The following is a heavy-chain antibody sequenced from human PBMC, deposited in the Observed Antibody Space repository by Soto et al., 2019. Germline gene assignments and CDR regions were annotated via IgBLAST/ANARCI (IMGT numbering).Heavy chain of an antibody. V-gene: IGHV1-18*01. Sequence: QVHLVQSGAEVKKPGASVKVSCKASGYTFTSYGITSVRQAPGQGLEWMGWISAHNGNTAYAQKLQGRVIVTRDTSTSTAYMELRSLISDDTAVYYCARGRYGDYWGQGALVTVSS. CDR1: GYTFTSYG. J-gene: IGHJ4*02. CDR2: ISAHNGNT. CDR3: ARGRYGDY. D-gene: IGHD1-1*01.